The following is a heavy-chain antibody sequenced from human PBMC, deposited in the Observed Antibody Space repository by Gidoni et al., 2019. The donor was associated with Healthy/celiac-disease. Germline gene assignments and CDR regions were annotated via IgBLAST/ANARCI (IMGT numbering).Heavy chain of an antibody. Sequence: QVQLVDSGGGVVPPGRSLRLSCAASGFTFSSYGMHWVRQAPGKGLAWGAVRWYDGSNKDDADSVKGRFTIARDNSKNTLYLQMNSLRAEDTAVYYCARDLKVAGDYWGQGTLVTVSS. CDR1: GFTFSSYG. D-gene: IGHD6-19*01. CDR3: ARDLKVAGDY. CDR2: RWYDGSNK. V-gene: IGHV3-33*01. J-gene: IGHJ4*02.